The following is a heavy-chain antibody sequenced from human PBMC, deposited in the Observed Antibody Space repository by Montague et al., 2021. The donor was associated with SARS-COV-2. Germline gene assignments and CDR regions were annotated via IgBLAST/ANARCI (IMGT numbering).Heavy chain of an antibody. CDR3: ARLDWDNDSVFDS. D-gene: IGHD1/OR15-1a*01. CDR1: GGSLSGHH. CDR2: IFHSGNT. V-gene: IGHV4-59*11. Sequence: SETLSLTCTVSGGSLSGHHWSWICQPPGKGLEWIGYIFHSGNTNYNLSLKSRVTISVDTSKNQFSLRLTSVTAADTAVYYCARLDWDNDSVFDSWGQGAVVAVSS. J-gene: IGHJ4*02.